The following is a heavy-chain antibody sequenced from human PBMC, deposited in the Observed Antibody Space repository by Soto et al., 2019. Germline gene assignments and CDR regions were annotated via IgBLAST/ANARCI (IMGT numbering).Heavy chain of an antibody. CDR3: ARDIGETTVIYGMDV. V-gene: IGHV1-69*13. CDR2: IIPIFGTA. D-gene: IGHD4-17*01. CDR1: GGTFSSYA. J-gene: IGHJ6*02. Sequence: GASVKVSCKASGGTFSSYAISWVRQAPGQGLEWMGGIIPIFGTANYAQKFQGRVTITADESTSTAYMELSSLRSEDTAVYYCARDIGETTVIYGMDVWGQGTTVTVSS.